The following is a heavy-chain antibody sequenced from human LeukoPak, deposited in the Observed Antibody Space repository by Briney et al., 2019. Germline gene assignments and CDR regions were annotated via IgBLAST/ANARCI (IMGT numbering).Heavy chain of an antibody. J-gene: IGHJ4*02. CDR2: ISAYNGNT. V-gene: IGHV1-18*01. CDR3: ATTDYDFWSGYYLGDY. D-gene: IGHD3-3*01. CDR1: GYTFTSYG. Sequence: ASVKVSCKASGYTFTSYGISWVRQAPGQGLEWMGWISAYNGNTNYAQKLQGRVTMTTDTSTSTAYMELRSLRSDDTAVYYCATTDYDFWSGYYLGDYWGQGTLVTVSS.